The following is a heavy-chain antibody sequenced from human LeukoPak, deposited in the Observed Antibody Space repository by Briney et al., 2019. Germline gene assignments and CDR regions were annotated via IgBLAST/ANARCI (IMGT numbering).Heavy chain of an antibody. D-gene: IGHD6-13*01. V-gene: IGHV4-30-4*01. CDR1: GGSISSGDYY. CDR2: IYYSGST. J-gene: IGHJ6*02. Sequence: SETLSLTCTVSGGSISSGDYYWSWIRQPPGKGLEWIGYIYYSGSTYYNPSLESRVTISVDTSKTQFSLKLNSVTAADTAVYYCARDQGSSSWYGMDVWGQGTTVTVSS. CDR3: ARDQGSSSWYGMDV.